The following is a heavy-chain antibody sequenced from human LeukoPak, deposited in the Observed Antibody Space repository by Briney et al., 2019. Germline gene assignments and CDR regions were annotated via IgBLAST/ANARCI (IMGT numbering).Heavy chain of an antibody. CDR3: ARVNAPGIAVAGTEGLYFDY. J-gene: IGHJ4*02. CDR1: GFTVSSNY. Sequence: PGGSLRLSCAASGFTVSSNYMSWVRQAPGKGLEWVAVISYDGSNKYYADSVKGRFTISRDNSKNTLYLQMNSLRAEDTAVYYCARVNAPGIAVAGTEGLYFDYWGQGTLVTVSS. D-gene: IGHD6-19*01. V-gene: IGHV3-30-3*01. CDR2: ISYDGSNK.